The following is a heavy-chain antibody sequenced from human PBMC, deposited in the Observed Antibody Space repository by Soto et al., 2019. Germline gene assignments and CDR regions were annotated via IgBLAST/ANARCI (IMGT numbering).Heavy chain of an antibody. CDR2: IYPSDSDT. Sequence: YWSWIRQPPGKGLEWMGIIYPSDSDTRYSPSFQGQVTISADKSISTTHLQWRSLKASDTAMYYCARHEYNSGWRYFDYWGQGTLVTVS. V-gene: IGHV5-51*01. D-gene: IGHD6-19*01. CDR1: YW. J-gene: IGHJ4*02. CDR3: ARHEYNSGWRYFDY.